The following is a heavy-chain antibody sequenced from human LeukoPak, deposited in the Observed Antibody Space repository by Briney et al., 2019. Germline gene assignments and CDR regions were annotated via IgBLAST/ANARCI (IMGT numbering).Heavy chain of an antibody. CDR1: GFTFSSYA. V-gene: IGHV3-23*01. CDR3: AKAPRRETYYYGSGSYFDY. CDR2: ISGSGSTI. Sequence: QAGGSLRLSCAASGFTFSSYAMSWVRQAPGKGLEWVSAISGSGSTIYYADSVKGRFTISRDNAKNSLYLQMNSLRAEDTAVYYCAKAPRRETYYYGSGSYFDYWGQGTLVTVSS. D-gene: IGHD3-10*01. J-gene: IGHJ4*02.